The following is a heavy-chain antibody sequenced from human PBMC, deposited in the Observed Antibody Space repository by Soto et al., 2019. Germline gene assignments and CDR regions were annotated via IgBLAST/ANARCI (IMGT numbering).Heavy chain of an antibody. CDR1: GFTFSSYA. Sequence: GGSLRLSCAASGFTFSSYAMSWVRQAPGKGLEWVSAISGSGGSTYYADSVKGRFTISRDNSKNTLYLQMNSLRAEDTAVYYCAKLSNTFYGDYSDYFDYWGQGTLVTVSS. CDR3: AKLSNTFYGDYSDYFDY. CDR2: ISGSGGST. J-gene: IGHJ4*02. V-gene: IGHV3-23*01. D-gene: IGHD4-17*01.